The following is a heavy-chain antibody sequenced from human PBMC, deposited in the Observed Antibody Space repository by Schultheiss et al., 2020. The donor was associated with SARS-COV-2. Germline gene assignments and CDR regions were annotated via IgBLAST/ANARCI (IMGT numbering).Heavy chain of an antibody. CDR1: GGSISSYY. J-gene: IGHJ5*02. D-gene: IGHD5-18*01. CDR2: IYYSGST. CDR3: ARDSGYSYGYWFDP. Sequence: SETLSLTCTVSGGSISSYYWSWIRQHPGKGLEWIGYIYYSGSTNYNPSLKSRVTISVDTSKNQFSLKLSSVTAADTAVYYCARDSGYSYGYWFDPWGQGTLVTVSS. V-gene: IGHV4-59*01.